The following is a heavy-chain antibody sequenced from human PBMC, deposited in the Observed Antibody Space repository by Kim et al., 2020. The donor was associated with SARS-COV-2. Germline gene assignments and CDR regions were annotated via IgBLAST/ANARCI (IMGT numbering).Heavy chain of an antibody. Sequence: SETLSLTCAVYGGSFSGYYWSWIRQPPGKGLEWIGEINHSGSTNYNPSLKSRVTISVDTSKNQYSLKLSSVTAADTAVYYCARGQAGDYGDYVRYFQHWGQGTLVTVSS. CDR2: INHSGST. J-gene: IGHJ1*01. CDR3: ARGQAGDYGDYVRYFQH. V-gene: IGHV4-34*01. D-gene: IGHD4-17*01. CDR1: GGSFSGYY.